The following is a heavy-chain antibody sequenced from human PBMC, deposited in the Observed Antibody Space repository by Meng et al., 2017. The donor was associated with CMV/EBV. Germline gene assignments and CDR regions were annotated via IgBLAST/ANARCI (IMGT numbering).Heavy chain of an antibody. D-gene: IGHD6-13*01. J-gene: IGHJ6*02. V-gene: IGHV3-9*01. CDR1: GFTFDDYA. Sequence: SLKISCAASGFTFDDYAMHWVRQAPGKGLEWVSGISWNSGSIGYADSVKGRFTISRDNSKNTLYLQMNSLRAEDTAVYYCAKDQSGGSSYGFLYGMDVWGQGTTVTVSS. CDR3: AKDQSGGSSYGFLYGMDV. CDR2: ISWNSGSI.